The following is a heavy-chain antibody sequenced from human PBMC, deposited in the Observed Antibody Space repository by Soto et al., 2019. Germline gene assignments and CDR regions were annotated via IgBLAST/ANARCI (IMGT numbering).Heavy chain of an antibody. CDR2: INPNNDDT. J-gene: IGHJ6*02. Sequence: SVKVSCRASGYTLIIDCIHCMRQAPGQGLEWMGRINPNNDDTKYAQKLQGRVTMTTDTSTSTAYMELRSLRSDDTAIYYCARDRFYAGSGRYSYAYSPPRYYAMDAWGQGTTVTVSS. D-gene: IGHD5-18*01. CDR3: ARDRFYAGSGRYSYAYSPPRYYAMDA. V-gene: IGHV1-18*04. CDR1: GYTLIIDC.